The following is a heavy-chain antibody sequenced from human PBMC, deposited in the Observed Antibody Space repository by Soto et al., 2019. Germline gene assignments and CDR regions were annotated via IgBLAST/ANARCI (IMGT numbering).Heavy chain of an antibody. Sequence: SETLSLTCAVSGGSISSGGYSWSWIRQPPGKGLEWIGYIYHSGSTYYNPSLKSRVTISVDRSKNQFSLKLSSVTAADTAVYYCARAHYGDYGYGMDVWGQGTTVTAP. V-gene: IGHV4-30-2*01. CDR2: IYHSGST. CDR3: ARAHYGDYGYGMDV. CDR1: GGSISSGGYS. J-gene: IGHJ6*02. D-gene: IGHD4-17*01.